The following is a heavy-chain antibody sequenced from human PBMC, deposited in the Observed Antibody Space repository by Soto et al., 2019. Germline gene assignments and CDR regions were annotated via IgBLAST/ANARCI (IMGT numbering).Heavy chain of an antibody. V-gene: IGHV1-2*02. CDR2: INPNNGDT. Sequence: ASVKVSCKASGYTFTGYYIHWVRQAPGQGLEWMGWINPNNGDTNYAQKFQGRVTPTRDTSTSTAHMELSSLTFDDTAVYYCARHSGYDYVFDYWGQGTLVTVSS. CDR3: ARHSGYDYVFDY. CDR1: GYTFTGYY. D-gene: IGHD5-12*01. J-gene: IGHJ4*02.